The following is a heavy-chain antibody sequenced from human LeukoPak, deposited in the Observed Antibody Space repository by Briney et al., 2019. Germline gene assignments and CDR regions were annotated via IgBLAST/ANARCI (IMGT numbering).Heavy chain of an antibody. D-gene: IGHD5-12*01. CDR3: ARAEWLHNKMFDY. Sequence: SETLSLTCAVSGYSISSGYYWGWIRQPPGKGLEWIGSIYHSGSTYYNPSLKSRVTISVDTSKKQFSPKLSSVSAADTAVYYCARAEWLHNKMFDYWGQGTLVTVSS. J-gene: IGHJ4*02. CDR2: IYHSGST. V-gene: IGHV4-38-2*01. CDR1: GYSISSGYY.